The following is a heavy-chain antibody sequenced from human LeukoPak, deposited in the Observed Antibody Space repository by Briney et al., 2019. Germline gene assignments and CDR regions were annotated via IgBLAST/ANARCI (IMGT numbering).Heavy chain of an antibody. CDR3: ARDGTWIQLWYFDY. J-gene: IGHJ4*02. V-gene: IGHV3-30-3*01. D-gene: IGHD5-18*01. Sequence: GGSRRLSCEASGLTFRGYALHWFGKAPAKGLDGVAVISYDGSNKYYADSVKGRFTISRDNSKNTLYLQMNSLRAEDTAVYYCARDGTWIQLWYFDYWGQGTLVTVSS. CDR2: ISYDGSNK. CDR1: GLTFRGYA.